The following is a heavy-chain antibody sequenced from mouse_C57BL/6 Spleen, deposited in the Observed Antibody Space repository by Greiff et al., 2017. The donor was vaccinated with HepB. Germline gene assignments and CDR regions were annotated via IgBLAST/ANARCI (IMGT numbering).Heavy chain of an antibody. CDR1: GFTFTDYY. CDR3: AKYRDYSYYAMDY. D-gene: IGHD1-1*01. CDR2: IRNKANGYTT. V-gene: IGHV7-3*01. J-gene: IGHJ4*01. Sequence: EVKVVESGGGLVQPGGSLSLSCAASGFTFTDYYMSWVRQPPGKALEWLGFIRNKANGYTTEYSASVKGRFAICRDNSQRSLYLQMNALRAENSATYYCAKYRDYSYYAMDYWGQGASVTVSS.